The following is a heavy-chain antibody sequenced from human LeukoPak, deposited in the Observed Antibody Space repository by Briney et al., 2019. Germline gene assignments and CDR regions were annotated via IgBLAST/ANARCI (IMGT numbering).Heavy chain of an antibody. D-gene: IGHD2-21*02. J-gene: IGHJ4*02. Sequence: GGSLRLSCVASGFTFSDRYMTWIRQAPGKGLEWVARISDDSTYTNYADSVKGRFSISRDNAKKSLYLQMDSLRAEDTAVYHCARDMTALDYWGPGTLVTVSS. CDR1: GFTFSDRY. V-gene: IGHV3-11*06. CDR3: ARDMTALDY. CDR2: ISDDSTYT.